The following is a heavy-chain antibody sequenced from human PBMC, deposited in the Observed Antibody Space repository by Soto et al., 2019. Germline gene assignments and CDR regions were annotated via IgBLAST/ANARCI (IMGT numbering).Heavy chain of an antibody. D-gene: IGHD1-1*01. J-gene: IGHJ4*02. CDR1: GFTFSSYA. Sequence: VQLVESGGGMSQPGSSLRLSCAASGFTFSSYALHWFRQAPGQWLEWVAVISYDGSNKYYADSVKGRFTIFRDNSKNALYLQMNSLRAEDTAVYYCARGGAVTPPTTDYGGQGTMVTVSS. CDR3: ARGGAVTPPTTDY. CDR2: ISYDGSNK. V-gene: IGHV3-30-3*01.